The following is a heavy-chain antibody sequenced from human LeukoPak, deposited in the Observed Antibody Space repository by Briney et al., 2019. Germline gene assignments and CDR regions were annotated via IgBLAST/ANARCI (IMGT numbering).Heavy chain of an antibody. CDR2: INHSGST. D-gene: IGHD3-3*01. CDR1: GGSFSGYY. V-gene: IGHV4-34*01. Sequence: PSETLSLTCAVYGGSFSGYYWSWIRQPPGKGLEWIGEINHSGSTNYNPSLKSRVTMSVDTSKNQFSLKLSSVTAADTAVYYCARELGFWSGYLGYYFDYWGQGTLVTVSS. J-gene: IGHJ4*02. CDR3: ARELGFWSGYLGYYFDY.